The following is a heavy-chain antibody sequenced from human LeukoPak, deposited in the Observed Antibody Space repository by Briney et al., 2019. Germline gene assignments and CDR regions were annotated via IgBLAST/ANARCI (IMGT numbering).Heavy chain of an antibody. Sequence: PGGSLRLSCAASGFTFSTYSMNWARQAPRKGLQWVSYIGRRSSIIYYADSVKGRFTVSRDNAKNSLYLQMSSLRVEDTAVYYCARDENGDGWTWGQGTLVTVSS. CDR3: ARDENGDGWT. D-gene: IGHD4-17*01. J-gene: IGHJ4*02. V-gene: IGHV3-48*01. CDR2: IGRRSSII. CDR1: GFTFSTYS.